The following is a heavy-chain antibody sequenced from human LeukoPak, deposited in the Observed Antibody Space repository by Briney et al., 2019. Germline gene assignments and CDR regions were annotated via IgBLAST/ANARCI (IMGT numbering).Heavy chain of an antibody. V-gene: IGHV3-66*01. CDR2: IYTGGST. D-gene: IGHD2-21*02. CDR3: ARGQSYCGADCYSD. J-gene: IGHJ4*02. Sequence: GGSLRLSCAASGFSINHYYMTWIRQTPGKELDWVSVIYTGGSTNYGDSVKGRFTISRDNSKNTLYLQMNSLRADDTAIYYCARGQSYCGADCYSDWGQGTLVTVSS. CDR1: GFSINHYY.